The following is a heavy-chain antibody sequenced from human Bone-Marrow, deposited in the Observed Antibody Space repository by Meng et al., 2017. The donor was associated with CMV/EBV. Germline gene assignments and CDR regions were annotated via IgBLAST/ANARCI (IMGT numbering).Heavy chain of an antibody. V-gene: IGHV4-59*01. J-gene: IGHJ6*02. CDR1: GGSISSYY. CDR2: IYYSGST. D-gene: IGHD3-3*01. CDR3: ASFAYYGYGMDV. Sequence: LSCTVSGGSISSYYWSWIRQPPGKGLEWIGYIYYSGSTNYNPSLKSRVTISVDTSKNQFSLKLSSVTAADTAVYYCASFAYYGYGMDVWGQGTTVTVSS.